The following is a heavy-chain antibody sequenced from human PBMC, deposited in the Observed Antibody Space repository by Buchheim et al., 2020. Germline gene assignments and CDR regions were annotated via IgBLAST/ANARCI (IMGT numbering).Heavy chain of an antibody. CDR1: GFTFIVYW. V-gene: IGHV3-7*01. CDR3: ASHFGY. J-gene: IGHJ4*02. D-gene: IGHD3-10*01. CDR2: IKQDGGEL. Sequence: EVQLVESGGGLVQPGGSLRLSCVASGFTFIVYWMSWVRQAPGKGLEWLANIKQDGGELYQLDSVKARFPFSRDNAKNSLYRQMNSLRAEDTAVYYCASHFGYWGQGTL.